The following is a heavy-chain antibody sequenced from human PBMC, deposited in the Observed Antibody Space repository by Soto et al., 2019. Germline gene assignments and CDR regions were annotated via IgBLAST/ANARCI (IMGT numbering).Heavy chain of an antibody. CDR1: GFTFSSYG. Sequence: PGESLKISCAASGFTFSSYGMHWVRQAPGKGLEWVAVISYDGSNKYYADSVKGRFTISRDNSKNTLYLQMDSLGAEDTAIYYCAKVVGDGNDYYDFWGQGTLVTVSS. CDR2: ISYDGSNK. CDR3: AKVVGDGNDYYDF. J-gene: IGHJ4*02. V-gene: IGHV3-30*18. D-gene: IGHD3-22*01.